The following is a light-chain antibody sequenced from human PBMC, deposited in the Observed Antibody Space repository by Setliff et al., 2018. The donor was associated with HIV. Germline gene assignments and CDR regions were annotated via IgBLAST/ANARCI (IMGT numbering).Light chain of an antibody. Sequence: SYELTQPPSVSVAPGKTARITCGGDKIGSKSVHWYQQKPGQAPVLVIYYDSDRPSGIPERLSGSNSGNTATLTISRVEAGDEADYYCQVWDSSSDHHVFGTGTKVTVL. V-gene: IGLV3-21*04. CDR3: QVWDSSSDHHV. J-gene: IGLJ1*01. CDR1: KIGSKS. CDR2: YDS.